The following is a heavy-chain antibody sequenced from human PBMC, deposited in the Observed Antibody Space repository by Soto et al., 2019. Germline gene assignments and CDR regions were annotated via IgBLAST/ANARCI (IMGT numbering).Heavy chain of an antibody. V-gene: IGHV3-23*01. D-gene: IGHD3-22*01. CDR2: ISGSGGST. CDR1: GFTFSSYG. CDR3: ARDFATHSSGSSCHPYAY. Sequence: GSLRLSCAASGFTFSSYGMGWVRQAPGKGLEWVSAISGSGGSTYYTDSVKGRFTISRDNAKNSLFRQMNTLRTEDTAVYYCARDFATHSSGSSCHPYAYWGXGAXVTVSS. J-gene: IGHJ4*02.